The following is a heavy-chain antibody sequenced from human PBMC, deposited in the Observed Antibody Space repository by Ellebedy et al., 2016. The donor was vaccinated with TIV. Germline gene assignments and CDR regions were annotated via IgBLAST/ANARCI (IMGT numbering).Heavy chain of an antibody. J-gene: IGHJ4*02. Sequence: GGSLRLSCAASGFIFSDFWMHWVRQAPGKGPEWVSRINSDGTTTSYADSVKGRFIISRDNAKNTLYLQMNSLRAEDTAVYFCVKDGPHGYGYPYYFDYWGQGTLVTVSS. V-gene: IGHV3-74*01. CDR2: INSDGTTT. D-gene: IGHD5-18*01. CDR1: GFIFSDFW. CDR3: VKDGPHGYGYPYYFDY.